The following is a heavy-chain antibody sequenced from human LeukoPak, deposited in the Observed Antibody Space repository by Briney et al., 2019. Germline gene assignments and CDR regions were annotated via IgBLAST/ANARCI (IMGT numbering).Heavy chain of an antibody. Sequence: GGSLRLSCAASGFTFSTSWMHWVRQAPGKGLVWVSQINSDGGRTRYADSVKGRLTISRDNAKNTVYLQMNSLTTDDTAMYYCARGRNGFFDYWGHGTLVTVSS. CDR2: INSDGGRT. CDR1: GFTFSTSW. J-gene: IGHJ4*01. V-gene: IGHV3-74*01. CDR3: ARGRNGFFDY. D-gene: IGHD5-24*01.